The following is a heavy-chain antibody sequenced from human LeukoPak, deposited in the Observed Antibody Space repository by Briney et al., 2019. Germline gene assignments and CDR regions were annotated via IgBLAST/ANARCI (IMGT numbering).Heavy chain of an antibody. D-gene: IGHD3-10*01. J-gene: IGHJ6*02. CDR1: GYTFTSYG. V-gene: IGHV1-18*01. CDR3: ARGGPTPTGWFGELLPNFNDPYGMDV. Sequence: GASVKVSCKASGYTFTSYGISWVRQAPGQGLEWMGWISAYNGNTNYAQKLQGRVTMTTDTSTSTAYMELRSLRSDDTAVYHCARGGPTPTGWFGELLPNFNDPYGMDVWGQGTTVTVSS. CDR2: ISAYNGNT.